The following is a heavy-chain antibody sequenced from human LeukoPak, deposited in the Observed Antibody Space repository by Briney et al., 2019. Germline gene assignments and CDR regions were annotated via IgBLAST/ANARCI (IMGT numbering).Heavy chain of an antibody. CDR3: ARDQLYCSGGICYFDY. J-gene: IGHJ4*02. Sequence: PGGSLRLSCAASGFTFSSYSMNWVRQAPGKGLEWVSSISSSSTYIYYADSLKGRFTISRDNAKNTLYLQMNSLRTGDTAVYYCARDQLYCSGGICYFDYWGQGTLVTVSS. V-gene: IGHV3-21*01. CDR2: ISSSSTYI. CDR1: GFTFSSYS. D-gene: IGHD2-15*01.